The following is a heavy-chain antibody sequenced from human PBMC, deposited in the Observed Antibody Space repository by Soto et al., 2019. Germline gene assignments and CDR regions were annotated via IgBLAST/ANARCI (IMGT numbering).Heavy chain of an antibody. V-gene: IGHV4-34*01. Sequence: QVQLQQWGAGLVKPSGTLSLICAVSGGSLSGNCWSWVRQTPGKGPEWIGEITHSGTTNYNPSLKRRVPLSLDMSKHQFSLNLNSVTAADTAVYYCARLATGPIIQHVVRPAFDVWGQGRMVNVSS. CDR3: ARLATGPIIQHVVRPAFDV. J-gene: IGHJ3*01. CDR1: GGSLSGNC. D-gene: IGHD3-10*02. CDR2: ITHSGTT.